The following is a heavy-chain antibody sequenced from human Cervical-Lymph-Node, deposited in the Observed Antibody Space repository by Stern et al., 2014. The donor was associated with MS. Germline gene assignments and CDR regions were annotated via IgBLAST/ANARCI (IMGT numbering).Heavy chain of an antibody. CDR3: ARVGMGWLRQVEY. Sequence: QVQLVQSGGALVKPGGSLRLSCAASGFTFSDYYMSWIRQAPGKGLEWVSYISGSAGTILYTDSVKGRFTISRDNTKNVLYLQMDSLRADDTGLYYCARVGMGWLRQVEYWGQGTVVTVSS. J-gene: IGHJ4*02. V-gene: IGHV3-11*01. D-gene: IGHD5-12*01. CDR2: ISGSAGTI. CDR1: GFTFSDYY.